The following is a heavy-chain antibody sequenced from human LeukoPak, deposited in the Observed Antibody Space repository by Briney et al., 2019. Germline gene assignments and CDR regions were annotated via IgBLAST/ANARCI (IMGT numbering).Heavy chain of an antibody. J-gene: IGHJ4*02. CDR2: ISGSGGST. CDR1: GFTFSSYA. V-gene: IGHV3-23*01. CDR3: AKGRDFWSGSHY. Sequence: GGSLRLSCAASGFTFSSYAMSWVRQAPGKGLEWVSAISGSGGSTYYADSVRGRFTISRDNSKNTLYLQMNSLRAEDTAVYYCAKGRDFWSGSHYWGQGTLVTVSS. D-gene: IGHD3-3*01.